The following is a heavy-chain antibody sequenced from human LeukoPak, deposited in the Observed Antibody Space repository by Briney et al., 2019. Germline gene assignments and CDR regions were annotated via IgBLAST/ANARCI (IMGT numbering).Heavy chain of an antibody. CDR2: ITSKPNSYAT. CDR1: GFTFSGSV. Sequence: PGGSLRLSCAASGFTFSGSVMHWVRQASGKGLEWVGRITSKPNSYATVYAASVKGRFTISSDDLKNTAYLQMNSLKTEDTAVYYCTGGSGWYSPDYWGQGTLVTVSS. V-gene: IGHV3-73*01. D-gene: IGHD6-19*01. CDR3: TGGSGWYSPDY. J-gene: IGHJ4*02.